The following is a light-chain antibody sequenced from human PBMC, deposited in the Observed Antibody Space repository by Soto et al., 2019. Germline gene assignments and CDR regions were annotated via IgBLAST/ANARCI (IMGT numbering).Light chain of an antibody. Sequence: QSVLTQPPSASGTPGQRVTISCSGSSSNFGSNYVYWYQQLPGTAPKLLIYRNNQRPSGVPDRFSGSKSGTSASLAISGLRSEDEADYYCAAWDDSLSAVVFGGGTKVTVL. CDR3: AAWDDSLSAVV. CDR1: SSNFGSNY. V-gene: IGLV1-47*01. CDR2: RNN. J-gene: IGLJ2*01.